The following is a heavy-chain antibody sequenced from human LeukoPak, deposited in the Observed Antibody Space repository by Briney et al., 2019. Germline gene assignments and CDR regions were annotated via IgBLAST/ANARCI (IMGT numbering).Heavy chain of an antibody. CDR1: GFTFSSFG. Sequence: PGGSLRLSCAASGFTFSSFGMSWVRQAPGKGLEWVSAISGSGGSTYYADSVKGRFTISRDNSKNTLYLQMNSLRAEDTAVYYCAKTMVRGVTGDYWGQGTLVTVSS. CDR2: ISGSGGST. D-gene: IGHD3-10*01. J-gene: IGHJ4*02. V-gene: IGHV3-23*01. CDR3: AKTMVRGVTGDY.